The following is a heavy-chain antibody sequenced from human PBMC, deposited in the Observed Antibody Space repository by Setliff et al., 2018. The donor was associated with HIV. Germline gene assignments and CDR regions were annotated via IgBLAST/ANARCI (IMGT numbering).Heavy chain of an antibody. J-gene: IGHJ3*02. CDR2: IYYSGGT. CDR3: ARGSSSWYDDAFDI. D-gene: IGHD6-13*01. V-gene: IGHV4-59*08. CDR1: GGSISSYY. Sequence: PSETLSLTCTVSGGSISSYYWSWIRQPPGKGLEWIGYIYYSGGTNYNPSLKSRVTISVDTSKNQFSLKLSSVTAADTAVYYCARGSSSWYDDAFDIWGQGTMVTVSS.